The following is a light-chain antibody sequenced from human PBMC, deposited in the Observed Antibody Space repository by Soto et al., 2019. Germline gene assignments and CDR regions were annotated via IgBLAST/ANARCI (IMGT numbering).Light chain of an antibody. CDR1: SSDVGGYNY. Sequence: QSVLTQPASVSGSPVQSITISCTGTSSDVGGYNYVSWYQQYPGKAPKLMIYDVTDRPSGVSNRFSGSKSGNTASLAISGLQPEDEADYYCSSYTSASTHWVFGGGTKLTVL. J-gene: IGLJ3*02. CDR3: SSYTSASTHWV. CDR2: DVT. V-gene: IGLV2-14*01.